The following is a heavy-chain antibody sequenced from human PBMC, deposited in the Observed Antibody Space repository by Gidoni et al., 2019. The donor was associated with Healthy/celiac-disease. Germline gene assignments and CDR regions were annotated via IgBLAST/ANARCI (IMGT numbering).Heavy chain of an antibody. CDR2: IRGSGGST. CDR3: AKAGGGGPGDPVNGLLLFDP. Sequence: EVQLLESGGGLVQPGGSLSLSCAASGFTFSRYAMIWVRQAPGTGLEWVSAIRGSGGSTYYADSVKGRFTISRDNSKNTLYLQMNSLRAEDTAVYYCAKAGGGGPGDPVNGLLLFDPWGQGTLVTVSS. CDR1: GFTFSRYA. J-gene: IGHJ5*02. D-gene: IGHD4-17*01. V-gene: IGHV3-23*01.